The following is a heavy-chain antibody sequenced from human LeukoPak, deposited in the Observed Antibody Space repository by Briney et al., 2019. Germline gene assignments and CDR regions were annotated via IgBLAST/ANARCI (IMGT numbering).Heavy chain of an antibody. CDR3: ARDHSRSSFSAGYYFDY. Sequence: WETLSLPCTVSSYSISSGYYRGWIRQPPGKGLELIGSINHSGSTYYNPSLKTRVTISVDTTKNHLSLQLSSVTAADTAVYYCARDHSRSSFSAGYYFDYWGQGTLVTVSS. J-gene: IGHJ4*02. CDR1: SYSISSGYY. CDR2: INHSGST. D-gene: IGHD6-6*01. V-gene: IGHV4-38-2*02.